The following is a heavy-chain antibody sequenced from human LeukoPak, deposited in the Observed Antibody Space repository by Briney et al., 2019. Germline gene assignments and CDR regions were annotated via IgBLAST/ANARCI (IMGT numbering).Heavy chain of an antibody. D-gene: IGHD3-9*01. CDR2: ISWNSGSI. V-gene: IGHV3-9*01. J-gene: IGHJ4*02. Sequence: GGSLRLSCAASGFIFDDYAMHWVRQAPGKGLEWVSGISWNSGSIGYADSVKGRFTISRDNAQNSLYLQMNSLRAEDTALYYCARGEYDIWTPYYTDFDFWGQGTLVTVSS. CDR3: ARGEYDIWTPYYTDFDF. CDR1: GFIFDDYA.